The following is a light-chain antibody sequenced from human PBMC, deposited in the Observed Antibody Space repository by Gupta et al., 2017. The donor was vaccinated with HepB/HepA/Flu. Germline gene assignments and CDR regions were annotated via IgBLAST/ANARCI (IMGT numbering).Light chain of an antibody. V-gene: IGLV1-44*01. Sequence: QSVLTQPPSVSGTPGQRVTISFSGSRSNIGDNTVNWYQHHPGSAPKLLIHYNNQRPSGVPDRFSGSKSGASASLAISGLQEEEEGKYYCASGSDGMLGVFGGGTELTVL. CDR2: YNN. CDR1: RSNIGDNT. J-gene: IGLJ3*02. CDR3: ASGSDGMLGV.